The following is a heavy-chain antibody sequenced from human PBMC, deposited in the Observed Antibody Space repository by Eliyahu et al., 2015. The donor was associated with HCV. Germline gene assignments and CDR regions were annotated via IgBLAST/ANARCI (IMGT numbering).Heavy chain of an antibody. Sequence: QVQLVQSGAEVKKPGSSVKVSCKASGGTFRTLSINWVRQAPGQGLEWVGRILPVFGSSNYAQKFQGRVSITADESTATAYLELNSLTSDDTAIFYCATVRASVTHRAEYFQHWGQGTLVTVS. V-gene: IGHV1-69*01. D-gene: IGHD5/OR15-5a*01. CDR2: ILPVFGSS. CDR3: ATVRASVTHRAEYFQH. CDR1: GGTFRTLS. J-gene: IGHJ1*01.